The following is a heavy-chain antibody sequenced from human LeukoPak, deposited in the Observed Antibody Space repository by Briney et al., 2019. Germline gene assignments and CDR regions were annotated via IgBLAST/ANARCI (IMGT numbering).Heavy chain of an antibody. J-gene: IGHJ4*02. CDR3: ARIRGSYYLDY. CDR2: INWNGGST. V-gene: IGHV3-20*04. CDR1: GFTFDDYG. D-gene: IGHD6-13*01. Sequence: GGSLRLSCAASGFTFDDYGMSWVRQAPGKGLEWVSGINWNGGSTGYADSVKGRFTIPRDNAENSLYLQMSSLRAEDTAVYFCARIRGSYYLDYWGQGTLVTVSS.